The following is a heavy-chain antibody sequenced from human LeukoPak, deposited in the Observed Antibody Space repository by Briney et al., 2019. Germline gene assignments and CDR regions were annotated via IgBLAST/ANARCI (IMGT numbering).Heavy chain of an antibody. Sequence: GGSLRLSCAASGFTFSSYGMHWVRQAPGKGLEWVAFIRYDGSNKYYADSVKGRFTISRDNSKNTLYLQMNSLRAEDTAVYYCARDRMITFGGVIRLDAFDIWGQGTMVTVSS. CDR2: IRYDGSNK. J-gene: IGHJ3*02. V-gene: IGHV3-30*02. D-gene: IGHD3-16*02. CDR1: GFTFSSYG. CDR3: ARDRMITFGGVIRLDAFDI.